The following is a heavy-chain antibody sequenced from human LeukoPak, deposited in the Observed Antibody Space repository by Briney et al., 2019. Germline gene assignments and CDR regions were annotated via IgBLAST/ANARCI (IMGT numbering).Heavy chain of an antibody. CDR2: ISGSGGST. V-gene: IGHV3-23*01. CDR1: GFTFSSYA. CDR3: ATDLEAPSYYFDY. Sequence: GVSLRLSCAASGFTFSSYAMSWVRQAPGKGLEWVSAISGSGGSTYYADSVKGRFTISRDNSKNTLYLQMNSLRAEDTAVYYCATDLEAPSYYFDYWGQGTLVTVSS. J-gene: IGHJ4*02. D-gene: IGHD1-1*01.